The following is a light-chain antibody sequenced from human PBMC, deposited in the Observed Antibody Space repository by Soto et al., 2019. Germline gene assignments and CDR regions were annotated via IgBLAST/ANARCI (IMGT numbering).Light chain of an antibody. Sequence: QSALTQPASVSGSPGQSITISCTGTSSDVGGYNFVSWYQKHPGKAPKLMIYEVSNRPSGVSDRFSGSKSGNTASLTISGLQAEDEGDYYCSSFISATTLVGTGTKLTVL. V-gene: IGLV2-14*01. J-gene: IGLJ1*01. CDR3: SSFISATTL. CDR1: SSDVGGYNF. CDR2: EVS.